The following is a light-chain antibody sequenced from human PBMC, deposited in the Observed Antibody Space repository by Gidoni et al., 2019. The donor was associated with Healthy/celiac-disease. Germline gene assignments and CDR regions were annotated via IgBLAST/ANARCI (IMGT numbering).Light chain of an antibody. V-gene: IGKV1-39*01. CDR3: QQYYSTPSS. J-gene: IGKJ2*04. CDR2: AAS. CDR1: QSISSY. Sequence: DIQIPHSPSSLSASVGDRVTITCRASQSISSYLNWYQQKPGKAPKLLIYAASSLESGVPSRFSGSGSGTDFTLTISSLQPEDFATYYCQQYYSTPSSFGQGTKLEIK.